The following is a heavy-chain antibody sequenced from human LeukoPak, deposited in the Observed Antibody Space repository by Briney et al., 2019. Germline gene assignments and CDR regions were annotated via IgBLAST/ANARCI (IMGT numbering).Heavy chain of an antibody. CDR2: ISWNSGSI. Sequence: PGRSLRLSCAASGFTFDDYAMHWVRQAPGKGLEWVSGISWNSGSIRYADSVKGRFTISRDNAKNSLYLQMNSLRADDTALYYCAKDITLYGSGSSGMDVWGQGTTVTVSS. CDR3: AKDITLYGSGSSGMDV. V-gene: IGHV3-9*01. CDR1: GFTFDDYA. J-gene: IGHJ6*02. D-gene: IGHD3-10*01.